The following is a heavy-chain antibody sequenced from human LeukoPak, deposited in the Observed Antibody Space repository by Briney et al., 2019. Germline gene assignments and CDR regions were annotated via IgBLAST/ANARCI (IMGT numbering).Heavy chain of an antibody. J-gene: IGHJ4*02. CDR3: ARDSGWYPVDY. CDR1: GFTFSNYW. CDR2: IKEDGSDK. Sequence: GGSLRLSCAASGFTFSNYWMTWVRQAPGKGLEWVANIKEDGSDKNCVDSVKGRFIISRDNAKNSLYLQMNSLRAEDTAMYFCARDSGWYPVDYWGQGTLVTVSS. V-gene: IGHV3-7*01. D-gene: IGHD6-19*01.